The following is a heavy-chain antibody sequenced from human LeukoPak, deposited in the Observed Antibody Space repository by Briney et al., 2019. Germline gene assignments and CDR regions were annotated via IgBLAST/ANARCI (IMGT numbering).Heavy chain of an antibody. Sequence: ASVKVSCKASGYTFTGYYMHWVRQAPGQGLEWMGWINPNSGGTNYAQKLQGRVTMTTDTSTSTAYMELRSLRSDDTAVYYCARVSAAAASYYFDYWGQGTLVTVSS. CDR3: ARVSAAAASYYFDY. V-gene: IGHV1-2*02. CDR2: INPNSGGT. D-gene: IGHD6-13*01. J-gene: IGHJ4*02. CDR1: GYTFTGYY.